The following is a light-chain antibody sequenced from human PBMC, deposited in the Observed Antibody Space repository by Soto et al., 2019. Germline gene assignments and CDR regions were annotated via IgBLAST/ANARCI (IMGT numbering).Light chain of an antibody. J-gene: IGLJ1*01. CDR2: DVR. V-gene: IGLV2-14*01. CDR1: SSDVGGYNF. Sequence: QSALTQPASVSGSPGQSITISCPGTSSDVGGYNFVSWYQQHPGKAPKLMIYDVRNRPSGVSNRFSGSKSVNTASLTISGLQAEDEADYYCSSYTSISTYVFGTRTKVTVL. CDR3: SSYTSISTYV.